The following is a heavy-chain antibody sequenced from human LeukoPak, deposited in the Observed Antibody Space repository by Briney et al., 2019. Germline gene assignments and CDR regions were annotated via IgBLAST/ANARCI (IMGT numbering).Heavy chain of an antibody. Sequence: GGSLRLSCAASGFTFSSYWMSWVRQAPGKGLEWVANIKQDGSEKYYVDSVKGRFTISRDNAKNSLYLQMNSLRAEDTAVYYCARGRYGDYVGVDYWGQGTLVTVSS. V-gene: IGHV3-7*01. D-gene: IGHD4-17*01. CDR2: IKQDGSEK. CDR1: GFTFSSYW. J-gene: IGHJ4*02. CDR3: ARGRYGDYVGVDY.